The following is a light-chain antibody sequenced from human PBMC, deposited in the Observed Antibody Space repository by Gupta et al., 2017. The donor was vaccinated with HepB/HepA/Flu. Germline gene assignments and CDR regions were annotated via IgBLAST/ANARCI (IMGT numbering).Light chain of an antibody. CDR2: ITNPGSH. CDR3: QTWGTGNPNWV. CDR1: SGHGASI. J-gene: IGLJ3*02. V-gene: IGLV4-69*02. Sequence: VLAHSPSASASLGASSHIPCTLSSGHGASIVTWHQVYPEKGHRFLSRITNPGSHTRGDGVPDRFSGSSAGGAGTTTTFSLQAEEEADDDCQTWGTGNPNWVFGGGTKLTVL.